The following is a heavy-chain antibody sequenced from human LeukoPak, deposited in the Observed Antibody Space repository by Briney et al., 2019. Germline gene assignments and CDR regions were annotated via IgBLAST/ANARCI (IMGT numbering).Heavy chain of an antibody. D-gene: IGHD1-1*01. CDR2: IKQDGSEQ. CDR3: ARGTVPTLFQH. CDR1: GFTFSSNA. J-gene: IGHJ1*01. Sequence: GGSLRLSCAASGFTFSSNAMTWVRQAPGKGLEWVANIKQDGSEQYYVDSVKGRFTISRDNTKNSLYLQMNSLRAEDTAVYYCARGTVPTLFQHWGQGTLVSVSS. V-gene: IGHV3-7*04.